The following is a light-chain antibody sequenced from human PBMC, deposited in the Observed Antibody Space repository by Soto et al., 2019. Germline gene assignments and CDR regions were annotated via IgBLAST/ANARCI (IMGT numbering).Light chain of an antibody. V-gene: IGLV2-23*01. J-gene: IGLJ3*02. CDR3: CSYAVSSTYWV. CDR2: EGS. CDR1: SSDVGSYNL. Sequence: QSVLTQPASVSGSPGQSITISCTGTSSDVGSYNLVSWYQQHPGKAPKLMIYEGSKRPSGVSNRFSGSKSGNTASLTISGLQAEDEADYYCCSYAVSSTYWVFGGGTKVTVL.